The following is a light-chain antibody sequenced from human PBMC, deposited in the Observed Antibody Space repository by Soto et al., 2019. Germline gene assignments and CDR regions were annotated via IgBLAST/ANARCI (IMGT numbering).Light chain of an antibody. CDR3: QQRSNWPWT. J-gene: IGKJ1*01. CDR1: QSVSSSY. V-gene: IGKV3D-20*02. CDR2: GAS. Sequence: EIVLTQSPGTLSLSPGERATLSCRASQSVSSSYLAWYQQKPGQAPRLLIYGASSRATGIPGRFSGSGSGTDFTLTISSLEPEDFAVYYCQQRSNWPWTFGQGTKVDIK.